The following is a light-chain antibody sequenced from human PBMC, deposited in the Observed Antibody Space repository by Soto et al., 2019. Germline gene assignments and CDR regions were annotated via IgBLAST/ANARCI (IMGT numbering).Light chain of an antibody. Sequence: DTVMTQSPDSLAVSLGERAPINCKSSQTVFYSSDNKNYVAWYQQKPGQPPKLLIYWASTRESGVPDRCSGSGSGTDFTLTISSLQAEDVAVYYCQQCYRTPYTFGQGTKLEIK. J-gene: IGKJ2*01. CDR1: QTVFYSSDNKNY. CDR3: QQCYRTPYT. V-gene: IGKV4-1*01. CDR2: WAS.